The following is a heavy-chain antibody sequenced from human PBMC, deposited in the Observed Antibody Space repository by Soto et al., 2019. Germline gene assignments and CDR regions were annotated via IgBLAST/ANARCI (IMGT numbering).Heavy chain of an antibody. V-gene: IGHV3-30*03. Sequence: PGGSLRLSCAASGFTFSSHGMHWARQAPGKGLEWVAFISSDGRGEYYAASVKGQFTVSRDNSENTLYLQMNSLRAEDTAIYCCARDLTGTYTIDYWGQGTLVTVS. CDR2: ISSDGRGE. J-gene: IGHJ4*02. D-gene: IGHD1-26*01. CDR1: GFTFSSHG. CDR3: ARDLTGTYTIDY.